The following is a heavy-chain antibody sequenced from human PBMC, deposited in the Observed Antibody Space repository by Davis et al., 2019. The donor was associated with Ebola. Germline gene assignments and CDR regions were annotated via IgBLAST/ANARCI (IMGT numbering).Heavy chain of an antibody. Sequence: SETLSLTCTVSGVSISNYYWSWIRQPPGKGLEWIGYIYYSGSTNYNPSLKSRVTISVDTSKNQFSLKLSSVTAADTAVYYCARGPYYYDSSGYYYYNWFDPWGQGTLVTVSS. J-gene: IGHJ5*02. CDR2: IYYSGST. CDR1: GVSISNYY. V-gene: IGHV4-59*08. D-gene: IGHD3-22*01. CDR3: ARGPYYYDSSGYYYYNWFDP.